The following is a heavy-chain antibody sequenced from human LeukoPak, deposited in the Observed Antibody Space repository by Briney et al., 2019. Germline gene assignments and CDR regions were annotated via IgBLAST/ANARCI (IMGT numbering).Heavy chain of an antibody. Sequence: PGGSLRLSCAASGFNFSSYEMNWVRQAPGKGLEWVSYISSSGSTIYYADSVKGRFTISRDNAKNSLYLQMNSLRAEDTAVYYCAREFPLFRVVVVAAAFDYWGQGTLVTVSS. CDR2: ISSSGSTI. CDR1: GFNFSSYE. J-gene: IGHJ4*02. CDR3: AREFPLFRVVVVAAAFDY. D-gene: IGHD2-15*01. V-gene: IGHV3-48*03.